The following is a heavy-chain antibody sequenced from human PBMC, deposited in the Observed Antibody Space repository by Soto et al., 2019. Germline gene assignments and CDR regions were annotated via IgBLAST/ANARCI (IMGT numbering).Heavy chain of an antibody. D-gene: IGHD4-17*01. CDR3: ARVYYGYYWVDP. Sequence: EVQLVESGGGLVQPGGSLRLSCAASGFTFSSYWMHWVRQAPGKGLVWISRINSDGSTTSYADSVRGRFTISRDNAKNTLYLQMNSLRAEDTAVYYCARVYYGYYWVDPWGQGTLGTFSS. CDR1: GFTFSSYW. J-gene: IGHJ5*02. V-gene: IGHV3-74*01. CDR2: INSDGSTT.